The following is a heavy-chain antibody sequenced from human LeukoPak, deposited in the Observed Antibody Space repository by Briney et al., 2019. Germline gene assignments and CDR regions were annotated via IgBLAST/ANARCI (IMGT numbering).Heavy chain of an antibody. J-gene: IGHJ4*02. Sequence: SGGSLRRACAASGFTFSSYAMHWVRQAPGKGLEWVAVISYDGSNKYYADSVKGRFTISRDNSKNTLYLQMNSLRAEDTAVYYCARDLIDTAMVTLMDYWGQGTLVTVSS. CDR3: ARDLIDTAMVTLMDY. CDR2: ISYDGSNK. V-gene: IGHV3-30*04. CDR1: GFTFSSYA. D-gene: IGHD5-18*01.